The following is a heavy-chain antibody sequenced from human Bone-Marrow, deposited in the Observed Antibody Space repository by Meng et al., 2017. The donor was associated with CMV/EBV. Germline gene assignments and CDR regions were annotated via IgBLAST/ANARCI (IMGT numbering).Heavy chain of an antibody. J-gene: IGHJ4*02. CDR3: AKQTIVGASYFDY. CDR2: ISYDGSNK. CDR1: GFTSSSYG. D-gene: IGHD1-26*01. V-gene: IGHV3-30*18. Sequence: CAASGFTSSSYGMHWVRQAPGKGLEWVAVISYDGSNKYYADSVKGRFTISRDNSKNTLYLQMNSLRAEDTAVYYCAKQTIVGASYFDYWGQGTLVTVSS.